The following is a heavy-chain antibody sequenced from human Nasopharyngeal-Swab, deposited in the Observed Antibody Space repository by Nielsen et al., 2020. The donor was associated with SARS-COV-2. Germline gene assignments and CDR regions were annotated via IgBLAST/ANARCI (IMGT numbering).Heavy chain of an antibody. CDR3: ARDLDERDIALTIPAY. CDR2: IWYDGRNQ. V-gene: IGHV3-33*01. D-gene: IGHD2-8*01. J-gene: IGHJ4*02. CDR1: GFTFSSYG. Sequence: GGSLRLSCATSGFTFSSYGMHWVRQTPGKGLEWVALIWYDGRNQYYADSVKGRVTISRDNSKNTLYLQMNSLRAEDTAVYYCARDLDERDIALTIPAYWGQGTPVTVSS.